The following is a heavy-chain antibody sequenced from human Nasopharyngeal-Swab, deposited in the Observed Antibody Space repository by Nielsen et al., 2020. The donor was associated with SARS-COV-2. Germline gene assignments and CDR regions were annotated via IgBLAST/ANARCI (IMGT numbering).Heavy chain of an antibody. CDR2: ISYDGSNK. J-gene: IGHJ4*02. D-gene: IGHD3-22*01. V-gene: IGHV3-30*04. CDR1: GFTFSSYA. Sequence: GGSLRLSCAASGFTFSSYAMHWVRRAPGKGLEWVAVISYDGSNKYYADSVKGRFTISRDNSKNTLYLQMNSLRAEDTAVYYCARDGRIGSWRVYDSSGDFDYWGQGTLVTVSS. CDR3: ARDGRIGSWRVYDSSGDFDY.